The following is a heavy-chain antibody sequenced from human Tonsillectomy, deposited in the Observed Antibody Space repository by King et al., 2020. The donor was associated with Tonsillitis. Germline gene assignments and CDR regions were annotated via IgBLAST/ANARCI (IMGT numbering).Heavy chain of an antibody. D-gene: IGHD2-2*02. CDR2: INSYGSNK. J-gene: IGHJ4*02. Sequence: VQLVESGGDLVQPGGSLRLSCAASGFTFSSFWMHWVRQTPGKGLVWVSRINSYGSNKRYADSVKGRFTISRDNAKNTLYLQMDSLRAEDTAVYYCARGSRYYTNYWGQGTLVTVSS. V-gene: IGHV3-74*01. CDR1: GFTFSSFW. CDR3: ARGSRYYTNY.